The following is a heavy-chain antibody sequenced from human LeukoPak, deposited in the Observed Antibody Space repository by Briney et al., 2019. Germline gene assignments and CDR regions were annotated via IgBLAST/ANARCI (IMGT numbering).Heavy chain of an antibody. D-gene: IGHD3-10*01. Sequence: GGSLRLSCAASGFTFSSYGRHWVRQAPGKGLEWVAVIWYDGSNKYYVDSVKGRFTISRDNSKNTLYLQMNSLRAEDTAVYYCARGAYGSGTYHDFDIWGQGTMVTVSS. V-gene: IGHV3-33*01. CDR1: GFTFSSYG. CDR2: IWYDGSNK. CDR3: ARGAYGSGTYHDFDI. J-gene: IGHJ3*02.